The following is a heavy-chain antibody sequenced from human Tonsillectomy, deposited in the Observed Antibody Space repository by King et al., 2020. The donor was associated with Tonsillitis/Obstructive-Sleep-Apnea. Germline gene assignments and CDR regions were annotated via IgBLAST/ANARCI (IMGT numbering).Heavy chain of an antibody. CDR3: ARVVPAPMHVDF. J-gene: IGHJ4*02. V-gene: IGHV4-34*01. Sequence: HVQLPQWGAGLLKPSETLSLTCAVYGGSFSGHFYNWIRQPPGKGLEWVGEVNDTGSTNYNPSLKSRVSISVDTSKNQFSLKLITVTAADTAVYYCARVVPAPMHVDFWGQGTLVTVSS. CDR2: VNDTGST. D-gene: IGHD2-2*01. CDR1: GGSFSGHF.